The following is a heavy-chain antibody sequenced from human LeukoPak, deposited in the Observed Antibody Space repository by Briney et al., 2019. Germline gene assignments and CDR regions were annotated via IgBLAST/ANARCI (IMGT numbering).Heavy chain of an antibody. J-gene: IGHJ4*02. CDR1: GGTFSSYA. V-gene: IGHV1-69*13. CDR2: IIPIFGTA. CDR3: ARDGYSYGYYFDY. D-gene: IGHD5-18*01. Sequence: ASVKVSCKASGGTFSSYAISWVRQAPGQGLEWMGGIIPIFGTANYAQKFQGRVTITADESTGTAYMELSSLRSEDTAVYYCARDGYSYGYYFDYWGQGTLVTVSS.